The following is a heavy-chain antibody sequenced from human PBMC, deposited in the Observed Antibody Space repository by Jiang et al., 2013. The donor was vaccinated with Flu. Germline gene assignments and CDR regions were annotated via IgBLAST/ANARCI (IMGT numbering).Heavy chain of an antibody. CDR1: GYTFTSYA. Sequence: EVKKPGASVKVSCKASGYTFTSYAMHWVRQAPGLRLEWMGWINAGNGNTKYSQKFQGRVTITSDTSASTAYMELSSLRSEDTAVYYCARSTPISMMAVVIYDPLDIWGQGTMVTVSS. J-gene: IGHJ3*02. CDR3: ARSTPISMMAVVIYDPLDI. V-gene: IGHV1-3*01. CDR2: INAGNGNT. D-gene: IGHD3-22*01.